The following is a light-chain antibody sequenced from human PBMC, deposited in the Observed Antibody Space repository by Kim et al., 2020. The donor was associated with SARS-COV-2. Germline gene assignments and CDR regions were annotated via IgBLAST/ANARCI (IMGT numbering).Light chain of an antibody. CDR3: QQRSNWPLT. CDR1: QSVSSY. J-gene: IGKJ4*01. Sequence: LSPGETATLTCRASQSVSSYLAWYQQKPGQAPRLLIYDASNRATGIPARFSGSGSGTDFTLTISSLEPEDFAVYYCQQRSNWPLTFGGGTKVDIK. CDR2: DAS. V-gene: IGKV3-11*01.